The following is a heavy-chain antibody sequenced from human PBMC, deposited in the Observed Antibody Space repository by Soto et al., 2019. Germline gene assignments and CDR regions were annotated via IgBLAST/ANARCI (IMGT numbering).Heavy chain of an antibody. CDR1: GFTFSSYW. Sequence: GGSLRLSCAASGFTFSSYWMSWVRQAPGKGLEWVANIKQDGSEKYYVDSVKGRFTISRDNAKNSLYLQMNSLRAEDTAVYYCARHHSQRDIVLMVYGYWGQGTLVTVSS. J-gene: IGHJ4*02. V-gene: IGHV3-7*05. CDR2: IKQDGSEK. CDR3: ARHHSQRDIVLMVYGY. D-gene: IGHD2-8*01.